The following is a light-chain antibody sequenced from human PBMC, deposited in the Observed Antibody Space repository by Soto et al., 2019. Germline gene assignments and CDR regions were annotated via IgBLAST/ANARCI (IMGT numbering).Light chain of an antibody. CDR3: CSYAGSYKGYV. J-gene: IGLJ1*01. Sequence: QSALTQPRSVSGSPGQSVTISSTGTSSDVGGYHYVSWYQQHPGKAPKLMIYDVSKRPSGVPDRFSGSKSGNTASLTISGLQAEDEADYYCCSYAGSYKGYVFGTGTMLTVL. CDR2: DVS. V-gene: IGLV2-11*01. CDR1: SSDVGGYHY.